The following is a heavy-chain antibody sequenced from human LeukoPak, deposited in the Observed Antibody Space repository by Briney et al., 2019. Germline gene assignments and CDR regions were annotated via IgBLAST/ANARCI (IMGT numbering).Heavy chain of an antibody. Sequence: KPSETLSLTCTGSGGSISSYYWGWIRQPPGKGLEGIGYIYYSGSTNYNPSLKSRVTISVDTSKNQFSLKLSSVTASDTAVYYCARRFAPSRNDAFDIWGQGTMVTVSS. CDR3: ARRFAPSRNDAFDI. CDR2: IYYSGST. J-gene: IGHJ3*02. V-gene: IGHV4-59*08. CDR1: GGSISSYY. D-gene: IGHD3-10*01.